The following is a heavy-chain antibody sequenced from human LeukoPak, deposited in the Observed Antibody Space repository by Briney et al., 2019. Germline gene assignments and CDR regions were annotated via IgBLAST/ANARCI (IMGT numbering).Heavy chain of an antibody. CDR1: GFTVSSNY. V-gene: IGHV3-66*01. J-gene: IGHJ4*02. Sequence: GGSLRLSCAASGFTVSSNYMSWVRQAPGKGLEWVSVIYSGGSTYYADSVKGRFTISRGNSKNTLYLQMNSLRAEDTAVYYCARGSTYYYDSSGYLFDYWGQGTLVTVSS. CDR3: ARGSTYYYDSSGYLFDY. D-gene: IGHD3-22*01. CDR2: IYSGGST.